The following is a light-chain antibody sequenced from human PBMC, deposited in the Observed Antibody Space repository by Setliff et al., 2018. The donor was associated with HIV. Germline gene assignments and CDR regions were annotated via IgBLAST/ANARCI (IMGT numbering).Light chain of an antibody. CDR1: NSDVGGYNY. Sequence: QSALTKPAAVSGSPVQSITISCTGTNSDVGGYNYVSWYQHHPGKAPKPIIYEVSNRPSGVSNSFSGSKSGNAASLTISGLQAEDEADYYCNSYSTSCTPSVVFGGWTTATVL. V-gene: IGLV2-14*01. CDR2: EVS. J-gene: IGLJ2*01. CDR3: NSYSTSCTPSVV.